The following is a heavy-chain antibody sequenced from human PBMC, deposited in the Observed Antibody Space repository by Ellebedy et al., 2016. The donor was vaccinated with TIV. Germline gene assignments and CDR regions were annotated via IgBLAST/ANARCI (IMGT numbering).Heavy chain of an antibody. Sequence: SLKISCAASGFTFDDYAMHWVRQALGKGLEWVSGSTLNSGSIGYADSVKGRFTISRNNAKNSLYLQMNSLSAEDTALYYCAKADSGSFVKHVSWFDPWGQGALVTVSS. D-gene: IGHD1-26*01. CDR2: STLNSGSI. CDR1: GFTFDDYA. CDR3: AKADSGSFVKHVSWFDP. J-gene: IGHJ5*02. V-gene: IGHV3-9*01.